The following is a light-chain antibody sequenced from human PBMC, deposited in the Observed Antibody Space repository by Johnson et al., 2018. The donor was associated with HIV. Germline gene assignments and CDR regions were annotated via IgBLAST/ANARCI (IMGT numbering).Light chain of an antibody. CDR3: GTWDSSLSASYV. J-gene: IGLJ1*01. Sequence: QSVLTQPPSVSAAPGQTVTISCSGSSSNIGNNYVSWYQQLPGTAPKLLIYDNNKRPSGIPDRFSGSKSGTSATLGITGLQTGDEAYYYCGTWDSSLSASYVFGTGTKVTVL. CDR2: DNN. V-gene: IGLV1-51*01. CDR1: SSNIGNNY.